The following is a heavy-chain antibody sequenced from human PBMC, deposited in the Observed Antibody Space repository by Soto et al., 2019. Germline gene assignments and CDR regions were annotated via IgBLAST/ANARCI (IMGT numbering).Heavy chain of an antibody. D-gene: IGHD1-26*01. V-gene: IGHV1-69*06. Sequence: EASVKVSCKASGGTFSSYAISWVRQAPGQGLEWMGGIIPIFGTANYAQKFQGRVTITADKSTSTAYMELSSLRSEDTAVYYCARGGGSYYPRTFNWFDPWGQGTLVTVSS. CDR2: IIPIFGTA. CDR1: GGTFSSYA. CDR3: ARGGGSYYPRTFNWFDP. J-gene: IGHJ5*02.